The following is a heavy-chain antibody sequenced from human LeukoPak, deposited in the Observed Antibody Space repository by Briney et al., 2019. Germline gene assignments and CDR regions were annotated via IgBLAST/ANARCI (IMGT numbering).Heavy chain of an antibody. Sequence: GGSLRLSCAASGFIFSNYWMHWVRQAPGKGLVWVSRINSDGSTTNYADSVKGRFTISRDNSKNSLYLRMNNLRAEDTAVYYCAKDRACGQWSSQGSDYWGQGTLVTVSS. V-gene: IGHV3-74*01. D-gene: IGHD1-26*01. J-gene: IGHJ4*02. CDR1: GFIFSNYW. CDR2: INSDGSTT. CDR3: AKDRACGQWSSQGSDY.